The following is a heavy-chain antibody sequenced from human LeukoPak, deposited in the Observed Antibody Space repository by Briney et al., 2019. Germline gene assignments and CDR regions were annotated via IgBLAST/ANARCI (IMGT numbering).Heavy chain of an antibody. CDR2: IKSKTDGGTT. D-gene: IGHD1-26*01. J-gene: IGHJ6*03. CDR3: TREVGATFYYYYMDV. CDR1: GFTFSSYA. Sequence: PGGSLRLSCAASGFTFSSYAMSWVRQAPGKGLEWVGRIKSKTDGGTTDYAAPVKGRFTISRDDSKNTLYLQMNSLRTEDTAVYYCTREVGATFYYYYMDVWGKGTTVTVSS. V-gene: IGHV3-15*01.